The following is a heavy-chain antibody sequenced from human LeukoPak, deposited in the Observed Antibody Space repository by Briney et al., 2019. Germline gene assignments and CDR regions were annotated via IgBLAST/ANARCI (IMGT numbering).Heavy chain of an antibody. D-gene: IGHD4-11*01. Sequence: GSLRLSCEASGFTFSDYSMSWVRQAPGKGLEWLSYISSSSSTIYYADSMKGRFTISRDNAKNSLYLQMNNLRAEDTAVYYCARLVPDYSNYYYYYMDVWGKGTTVTVSS. CDR1: GFTFSDYS. CDR2: ISSSSSTI. J-gene: IGHJ6*03. V-gene: IGHV3-48*01. CDR3: ARLVPDYSNYYYYYMDV.